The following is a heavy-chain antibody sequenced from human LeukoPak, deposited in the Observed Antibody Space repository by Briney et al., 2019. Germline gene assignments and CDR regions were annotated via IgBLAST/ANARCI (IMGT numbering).Heavy chain of an antibody. CDR3: AREAMYSYGNNFDY. D-gene: IGHD5-18*01. V-gene: IGHV4-61*01. Sequence: PSETLSLTCTVPGGSVSSGSYYWSWLRQPPGKGLEWIGYIYYSGSTNYNPSLKSRVTISVDTSKNQFSLKLSSVTAADTAVYHCAREAMYSYGNNFDYWGQGTLVTVSS. J-gene: IGHJ4*02. CDR2: IYYSGST. CDR1: GGSVSSGSYY.